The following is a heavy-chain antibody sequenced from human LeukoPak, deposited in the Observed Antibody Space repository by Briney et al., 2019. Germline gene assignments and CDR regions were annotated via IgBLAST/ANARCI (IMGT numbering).Heavy chain of an antibody. Sequence: GGSLRLSCAASGFTFSSYAMNWVRQAPGKGLEWVSYISSSSSTIHYADSVKGRFTISRDNAKNSLYLQMNSLRAEDTAVYYCAKRIATAGKHYFDNWGQGTLVTVSS. V-gene: IGHV3-48*01. J-gene: IGHJ4*02. CDR1: GFTFSSYA. CDR3: AKRIATAGKHYFDN. D-gene: IGHD6-13*01. CDR2: ISSSSSTI.